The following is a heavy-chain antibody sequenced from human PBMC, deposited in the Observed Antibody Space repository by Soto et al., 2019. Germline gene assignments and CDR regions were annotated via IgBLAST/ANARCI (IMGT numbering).Heavy chain of an antibody. CDR3: ASELVVVPAAISVRDV. J-gene: IGHJ6*02. CDR1: GFTFSSYS. D-gene: IGHD2-2*02. CDR2: ISSSSSYI. V-gene: IGHV3-21*01. Sequence: GSLRLSCAASGFTFSSYSMNWVRQAPGKGLEWVSSISSSSSYIYYADSVKGRFTISRDNAKNSLYLQMNSLRAEDTAVYYCASELVVVPAAISVRDVWGQGTTVTVSS.